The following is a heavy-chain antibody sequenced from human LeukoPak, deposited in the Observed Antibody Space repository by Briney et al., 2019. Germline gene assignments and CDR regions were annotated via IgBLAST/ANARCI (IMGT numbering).Heavy chain of an antibody. CDR1: GFTVSSSY. CDR3: ARNKRMTPNVAFDI. Sequence: GGSLRLSCAASGFTVSSSYMNWVRQVPGKGLEWVSVIYRDGTTYYADSVKGRFTISRDNSKNTLYLQMNSLRAEDTAMYYCARNKRMTPNVAFDIWGQGTVVTVSS. V-gene: IGHV3-53*01. J-gene: IGHJ3*02. D-gene: IGHD2-15*01. CDR2: IYRDGTT.